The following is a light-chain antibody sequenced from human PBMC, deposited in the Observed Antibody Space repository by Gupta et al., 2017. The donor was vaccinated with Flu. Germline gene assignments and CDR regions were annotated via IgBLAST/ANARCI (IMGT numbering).Light chain of an antibody. CDR2: DAS. CDR1: QSVISY. J-gene: IGKJ2*03. V-gene: IGKV3-11*01. Sequence: LTPQSPASLSLSPGARATLSCRASQSVISYLAGYEQKPGQAPRLLIYDASNSATGNPTRFSGRGSGTGFALTISSLEPYDCAVYYCQRRKDWARSFGQGTKVEIK. CDR3: QRRKDWARS.